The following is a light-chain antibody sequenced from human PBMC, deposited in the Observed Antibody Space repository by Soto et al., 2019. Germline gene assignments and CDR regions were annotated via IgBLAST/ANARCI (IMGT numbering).Light chain of an antibody. V-gene: IGLV9-49*01. Sequence: QSVLTQPPSASASRGASVTLTCTLSSGYSNYKVDWYQQRPGKGPRFVMRVGTGGIVGSKGDGIPDRFSVLGSGLNRYLTIKNIQEEDESDYHCGADHGSGSNFGGVFGGGTKLTVL. CDR2: VGTGGIVG. CDR1: SGYSNYK. CDR3: GADHGSGSNFGGV. J-gene: IGLJ3*02.